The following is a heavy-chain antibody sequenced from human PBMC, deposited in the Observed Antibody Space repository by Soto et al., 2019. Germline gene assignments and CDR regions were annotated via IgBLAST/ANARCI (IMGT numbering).Heavy chain of an antibody. CDR1: GFAVESRF. D-gene: IGHD3-3*01. CDR3: ASDTVGGAYDCCH. J-gene: IGHJ4*02. CDR2: ISNEGTT. V-gene: IGHV3-66*01. Sequence: EVQLVGSGGGLVQPGGSLRLSCAASGFAVESRFMTWVRQAPGKGLEWVSVISNEGTTYYADSVKGRFTISRDSSKNTLFLHRNSLRADDTAEYHCASDTVGGAYDCCHGGQGTLVTVSS.